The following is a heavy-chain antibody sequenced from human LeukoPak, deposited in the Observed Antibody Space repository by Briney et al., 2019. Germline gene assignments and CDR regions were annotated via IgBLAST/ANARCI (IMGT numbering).Heavy chain of an antibody. CDR2: MTEDGNNE. D-gene: IGHD2-15*01. V-gene: IGHV3-7*01. CDR3: TRGLHDY. Sequence: GGSLKLSCAASAFTISGYWMNWVRQAPGKGLEWVASMTEDGNNEFYVDSVKGRFTISGDNAKNSLYLQMNSLRADDTAVYYCTRGLHDYWGQGTLVTVS. J-gene: IGHJ4*02. CDR1: AFTISGYW.